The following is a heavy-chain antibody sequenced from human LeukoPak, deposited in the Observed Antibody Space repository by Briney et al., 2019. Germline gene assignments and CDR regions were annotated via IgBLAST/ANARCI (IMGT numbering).Heavy chain of an antibody. D-gene: IGHD6-13*01. Sequence: GGSLRLSCAASGFTFSNYWMNWVRQAPGKGLEWVANIKQDGSEKYYVDSVKGRFTISRDNAKNSLFLQMNSLRAEDTAVYYCAREFYSSNWWDYWGQGTLVTVSS. CDR1: GFTFSNYW. CDR3: AREFYSSNWWDY. CDR2: IKQDGSEK. V-gene: IGHV3-7*01. J-gene: IGHJ4*02.